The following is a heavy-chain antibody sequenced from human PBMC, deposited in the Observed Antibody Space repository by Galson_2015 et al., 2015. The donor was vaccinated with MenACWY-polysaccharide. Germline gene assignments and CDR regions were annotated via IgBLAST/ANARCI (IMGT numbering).Heavy chain of an antibody. CDR1: RYTFTGDY. CDR2: LDPNSGDT. CDR3: ARDDHNRYDV. V-gene: IGHV1-2*06. Sequence: SVKVSCKAARYTFTGDYIHWVRQAPGQGLQWMGRLDPNSGDTHYAQNFQGRVTMTWDTSINTVYMDLSRLTSDDTAVYYCARDDHNRYDVWGQGTLVTVSS. J-gene: IGHJ4*02. D-gene: IGHD1-14*01.